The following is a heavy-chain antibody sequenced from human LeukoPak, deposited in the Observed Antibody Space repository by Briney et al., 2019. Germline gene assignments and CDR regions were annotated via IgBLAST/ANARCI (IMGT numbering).Heavy chain of an antibody. CDR3: AKGVNYYDSSGYSLDAFDI. D-gene: IGHD3-22*01. CDR1: GFTFSSYG. V-gene: IGHV3-30*18. Sequence: GGSLRLSCAASGFTFSSYGMHWVRQAPGKGLEWVAVISYDGSNKYYADSVKGRFTISRDNSKNTLYLQMNSLRAEDTAVYYCAKGVNYYDSSGYSLDAFDIWSQGTMVTVSS. CDR2: ISYDGSNK. J-gene: IGHJ3*02.